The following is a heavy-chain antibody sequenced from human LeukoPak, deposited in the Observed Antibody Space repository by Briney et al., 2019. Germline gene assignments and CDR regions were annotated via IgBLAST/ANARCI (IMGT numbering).Heavy chain of an antibody. Sequence: GGSLRLSCAVSGFTFSSYSMNWVRQAPGKGLEWVSHISSRSSNIFYADSVQGRFTISRDNAKNSLYLQMSSLRDEDTAVYYCARDGWELTFDYWGQGTLVIVSS. CDR3: ARDGWELTFDY. J-gene: IGHJ4*02. V-gene: IGHV3-48*02. CDR2: ISSRSSNI. D-gene: IGHD1-26*01. CDR1: GFTFSSYS.